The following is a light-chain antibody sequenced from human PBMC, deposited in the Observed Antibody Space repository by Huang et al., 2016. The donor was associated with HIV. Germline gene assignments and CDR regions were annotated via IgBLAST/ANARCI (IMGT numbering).Light chain of an antibody. CDR1: QSVYSSSTSKDY. Sequence: DIIMTQSPDSLAVSLGERATLNCRSSQSVYSSSTSKDYMAWFQQKPGQPPRLLLFWASTREAGVPDRCSGSGSGTHFTLTIANLEAEDVAIYYCQQYYSSPQTFGQGTRVEVK. CDR2: WAS. CDR3: QQYYSSPQT. V-gene: IGKV4-1*01. J-gene: IGKJ1*01.